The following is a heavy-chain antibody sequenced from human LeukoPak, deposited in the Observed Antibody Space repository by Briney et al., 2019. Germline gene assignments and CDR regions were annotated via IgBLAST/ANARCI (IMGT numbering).Heavy chain of an antibody. D-gene: IGHD3-22*01. CDR2: IKQDGSEK. J-gene: IGHJ5*02. V-gene: IGHV3-7*01. CDR3: ARDPHYYDSPGWFDP. CDR1: GFTFSSYW. Sequence: QPGGSLRLSCAASGFTFSSYWMSWVRQAPGKGLEWVANIKQDGSEKYYVDSVKGRFTISRDNAKNSLYLQMNSLRAEDTAVYYCARDPHYYDSPGWFDPWGQGTLVTVSS.